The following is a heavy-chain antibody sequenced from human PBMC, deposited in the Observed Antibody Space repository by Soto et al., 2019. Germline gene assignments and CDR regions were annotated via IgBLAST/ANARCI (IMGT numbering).Heavy chain of an antibody. V-gene: IGHV4-31*03. CDR1: GGSISSGGYY. CDR3: ARDYGDYYDSSGYYVD. J-gene: IGHJ4*02. D-gene: IGHD3-22*01. Sequence: LSLTCTVSGGSISSGGYYWSWIRQHPGKGLEWIGYIYYSGSTYYNPSLKSRVTISVDTSKNQFSLKLSSVTAADTAVYYCARDYGDYYDSSGYYVDWGQGTLVTVSS. CDR2: IYYSGST.